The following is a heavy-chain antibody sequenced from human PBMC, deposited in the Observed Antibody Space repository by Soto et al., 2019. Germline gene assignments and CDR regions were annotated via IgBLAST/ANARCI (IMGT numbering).Heavy chain of an antibody. D-gene: IGHD2-2*01. CDR2: FYYSGTT. CDR3: ARSLGFCISTSCYPDAFDI. Sequence: KPSETLSLTCSVSGGSIRSVDYYWGWIRQPPGKGLEWIGSFYYSGTTYYNPSLKSRVTISVDTSKNQFSLKLSSVTAADTAVYYCARSLGFCISTSCYPDAFDIWGQGTMVTVSS. CDR1: GGSIRSVDYY. J-gene: IGHJ3*02. V-gene: IGHV4-39*01.